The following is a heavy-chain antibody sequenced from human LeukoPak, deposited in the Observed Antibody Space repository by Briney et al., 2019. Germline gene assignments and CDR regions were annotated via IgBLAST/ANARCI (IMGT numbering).Heavy chain of an antibody. CDR3: ARGQGATVPQVGKNWSDP. Sequence: PSETLSLTCAVYIDSFSNYHWNWIRQTPGKGMEWIGEVNESGGTNIRPSLRSRIILSVDTSKNQFSLKLISVTVADTAIYYCARGQGATVPQVGKNWSDPWGQGTWVTVSS. D-gene: IGHD1-26*01. CDR1: IDSFSNYH. J-gene: IGHJ5*02. V-gene: IGHV4-34*01. CDR2: VNESGGT.